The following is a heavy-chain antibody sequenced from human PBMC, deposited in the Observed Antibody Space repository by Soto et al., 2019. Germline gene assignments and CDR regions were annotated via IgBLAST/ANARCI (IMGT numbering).Heavy chain of an antibody. V-gene: IGHV2-5*02. Sequence: QITLKESGPTLLKPTQTLTLTCTFSGFSLNTPAVGVNWIRQPPGKAPEWLALIYWDDDNHYSPSLRNRLTITKDTSRNQVGLTMTKMAPVDTATCYGAHGSGWLSDFWGQGALVTVSP. J-gene: IGHJ4*02. CDR3: AHGSGWLSDF. CDR1: GFSLNTPAVG. D-gene: IGHD6-19*01. CDR2: IYWDDDN.